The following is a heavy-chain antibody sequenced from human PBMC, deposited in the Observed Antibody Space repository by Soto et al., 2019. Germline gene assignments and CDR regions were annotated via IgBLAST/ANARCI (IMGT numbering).Heavy chain of an antibody. CDR1: GFTFSSYS. CDR3: ARDSIVLVAATGAFDI. D-gene: IGHD2-15*01. Sequence: EVQLVESGGGLVKPGGSLRLSCAASGFTFSSYSMNWVRQAPGKGLEWVSSISSSSSYIYYADSVKGRFTISRDNAKNSLYLQMNSLRAEDTAVYYCARDSIVLVAATGAFDIWGQGTMVTVSS. J-gene: IGHJ3*02. V-gene: IGHV3-21*01. CDR2: ISSSSSYI.